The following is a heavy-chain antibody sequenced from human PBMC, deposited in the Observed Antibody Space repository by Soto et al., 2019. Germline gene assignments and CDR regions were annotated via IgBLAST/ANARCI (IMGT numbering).Heavy chain of an antibody. CDR1: GFTFSSYW. V-gene: IGHV3-74*01. J-gene: IGHJ4*02. CDR3: AREVIKWLPTS. D-gene: IGHD5-12*01. Sequence: HPGGSLRLSCAASGFTFSSYWMHWVRQAPGKGLVWVSRINSDGSSTSYADSVKGRFTISRDNAKNTLYLQMNSLRAEDTAVYYCAREVIKWLPTSWGQGTLVTVSS. CDR2: INSDGSST.